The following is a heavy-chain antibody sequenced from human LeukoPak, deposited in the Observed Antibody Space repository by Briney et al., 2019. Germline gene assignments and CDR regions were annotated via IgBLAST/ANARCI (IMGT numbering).Heavy chain of an antibody. J-gene: IGHJ4*02. V-gene: IGHV4-31*03. CDR1: GGSISSGGYY. Sequence: PSETLSLICTVSGGSISSGGYYWSWIRQHPGKGLEWIGYIYYSGSTYYNPSLKSRVTISVDTSKNQFSLKLSSVTAADTAVYYCARTVVTLWGYFDYWGQGTLVTVSS. CDR2: IYYSGST. CDR3: ARTVVTLWGYFDY. D-gene: IGHD4-23*01.